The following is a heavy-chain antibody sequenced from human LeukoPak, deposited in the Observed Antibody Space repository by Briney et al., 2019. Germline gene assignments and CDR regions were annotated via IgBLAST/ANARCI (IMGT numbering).Heavy chain of an antibody. J-gene: IGHJ6*02. D-gene: IGHD2-2*01. V-gene: IGHV4-34*01. CDR3: ARGRDIVVVPAAPQYYYYGMDV. Sequence: SETLSFTCAVYGGSFSGYYWSWIRQPPGKGLEWIGEINHSGSTNYNPSLKSRVTISVDTSKNQFSLKLSSVTAADTAVYYCARGRDIVVVPAAPQYYYYGMDVWGQGTTVTVSS. CDR2: INHSGST. CDR1: GGSFSGYY.